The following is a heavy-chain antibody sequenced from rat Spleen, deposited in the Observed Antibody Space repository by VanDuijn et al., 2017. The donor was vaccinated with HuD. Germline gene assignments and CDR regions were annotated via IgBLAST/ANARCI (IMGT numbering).Heavy chain of an antibody. CDR1: GFTFSYYG. D-gene: IGHD1-12*03. V-gene: IGHV5-27*01. Sequence: EVQLVESGGGLVQPGRSMKLSCAASGFTFSYYGMAWVRQAPKKGLEWVAYISSDGGSTYYRDPVKGRFTISRDNAKSTLYLQMDSLRSEDTATYYCTTGYYDGYPSWFAYWGQGTLVTVSS. CDR2: ISSDGGST. J-gene: IGHJ3*01. CDR3: TTGYYDGYPSWFAY.